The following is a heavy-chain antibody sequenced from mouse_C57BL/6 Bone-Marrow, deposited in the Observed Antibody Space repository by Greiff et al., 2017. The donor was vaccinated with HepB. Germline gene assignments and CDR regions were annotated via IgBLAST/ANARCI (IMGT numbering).Heavy chain of an antibody. J-gene: IGHJ3*01. D-gene: IGHD2-4*01. CDR1: GFTFSDYY. CDR3: ARHSYDYDVAWFAY. CDR2: ISNGGGCT. Sequence: EVMLVESGGGLVQPGGSLKLSCAASGFTFSDYYMYWVRQTPEKRLEWVAYISNGGGCTYYPDTVKGRFTISRDNAKNTLYLQMSRLKSEDTAMYYCARHSYDYDVAWFAYWGQGTLVTVSA. V-gene: IGHV5-12*01.